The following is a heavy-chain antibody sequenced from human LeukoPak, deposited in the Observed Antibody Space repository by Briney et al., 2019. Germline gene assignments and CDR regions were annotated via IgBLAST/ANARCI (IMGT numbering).Heavy chain of an antibody. V-gene: IGHV1-2*02. Sequence: ASVKVSCKASGYTFTGYYMHWVRQAPGQGLEWMGWINPNSGGTNYAQKFQGRVTMTRDTSISTAYMELGRLRSDDTAVYYCARDHRYCSGGSCYSNYYYGMDVWGQGTTVTVSS. CDR3: ARDHRYCSGGSCYSNYYYGMDV. CDR2: INPNSGGT. CDR1: GYTFTGYY. J-gene: IGHJ6*02. D-gene: IGHD2-15*01.